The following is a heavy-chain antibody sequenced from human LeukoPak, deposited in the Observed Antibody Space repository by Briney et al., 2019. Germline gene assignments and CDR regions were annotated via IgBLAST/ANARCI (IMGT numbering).Heavy chain of an antibody. J-gene: IGHJ4*02. CDR1: GFTFSNAW. Sequence: GGSLRLSCAASGFTFSNAWMSWVRQAPGKGLEWVGRIKSKTDGGTTDYAAPVKGRFTISRDDSKNTLYLQMNSLKTEETAVYYCTTAQIGYCSSTSCAIDYWGQGTLVTVSS. CDR2: IKSKTDGGTT. D-gene: IGHD2-2*01. V-gene: IGHV3-15*01. CDR3: TTAQIGYCSSTSCAIDY.